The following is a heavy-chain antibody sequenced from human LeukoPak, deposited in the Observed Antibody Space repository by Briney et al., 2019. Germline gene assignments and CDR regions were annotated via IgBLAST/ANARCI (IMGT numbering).Heavy chain of an antibody. J-gene: IGHJ4*02. CDR3: ARISYDSSGYYDY. CDR2: IKPDGSDQ. D-gene: IGHD3-22*01. V-gene: IGHV3-7*02. Sequence: GGSLRLSCAASGFTFSSNWMTWVRQAPGIGLEWVATIKPDGSDQYYVDSLKGRFAISRDNAKNTLYLQMNSLRAEDTAVYYCARISYDSSGYYDYWGQGTLVTVSS. CDR1: GFTFSSNW.